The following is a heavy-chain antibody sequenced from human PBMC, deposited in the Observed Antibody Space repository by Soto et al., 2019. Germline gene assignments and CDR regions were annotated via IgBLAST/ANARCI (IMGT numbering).Heavy chain of an antibody. J-gene: IGHJ4*02. V-gene: IGHV4-39*01. D-gene: IGHD3-3*01. CDR2: IYYSGST. Sequence: SETLSLTCTVSGGSISSSSYYWGWIRQPPGKGLEWIGSIYYSGSTYYNPSLKSRVTISVDTSKNQFSLKLSSVTAADTAVYYCARLLFGAVMTFDYWGQGTLVTVSS. CDR3: ARLLFGAVMTFDY. CDR1: GGSISSSSYY.